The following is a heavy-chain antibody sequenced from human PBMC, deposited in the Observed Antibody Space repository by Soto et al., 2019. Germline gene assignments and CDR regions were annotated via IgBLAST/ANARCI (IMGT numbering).Heavy chain of an antibody. D-gene: IGHD2-15*01. CDR2: INPSGGST. V-gene: IGHV1-46*01. CDR3: ARDSSYCSGGSCPHDDYYYGMDV. Sequence: ASVKVSCKASGYTFTSYYMHWVRQAPGQGLEWMGIINPSGGSTSYAQKFQGRVTMTRDTSTSTVYMELSSLRSEDTAVYYCARDSSYCSGGSCPHDDYYYGMDVWGQGTTVTVSS. J-gene: IGHJ6*02. CDR1: GYTFTSYY.